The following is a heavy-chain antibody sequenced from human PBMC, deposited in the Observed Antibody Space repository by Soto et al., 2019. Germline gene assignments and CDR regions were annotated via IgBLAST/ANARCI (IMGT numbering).Heavy chain of an antibody. V-gene: IGHV4-39*01. CDR1: GGSISGSSFY. J-gene: IGHJ5*02. D-gene: IGHD2-8*02. CDR2: IHYSVST. Sequence: SETLSLTCTVSGGSISGSSFYWGWILHPPGKGLESIATIHYSVSTYYNPSLKSRVTIYVDKSKNQFSLKLTYVTAADTAVYYCARHHTGPDREEFIPDWFDTWGQGTPVTVSS. CDR3: ARHHTGPDREEFIPDWFDT.